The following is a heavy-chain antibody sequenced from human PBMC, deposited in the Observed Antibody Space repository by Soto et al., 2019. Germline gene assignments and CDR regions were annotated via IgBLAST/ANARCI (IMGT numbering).Heavy chain of an antibody. CDR2: ISYDGSNK. CDR1: GFTFSSYA. V-gene: IGHV3-30-3*01. J-gene: IGHJ4*02. D-gene: IGHD3-9*01. CDR3: ARRPENFDWLNFDY. Sequence: GGSLRLSCAASGFTFSSYAMHWVRQAPGKGLEWVAVISYDGSNKYYADSVKGRFTISRDNSKNTLYLQMNSLRAEDTAVYYCARRPENFDWLNFDYWGQGTLVTVSS.